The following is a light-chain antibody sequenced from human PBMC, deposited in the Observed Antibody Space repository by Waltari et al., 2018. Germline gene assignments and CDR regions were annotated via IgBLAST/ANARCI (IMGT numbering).Light chain of an antibody. Sequence: SALTQPASVSGSPGQSITISCTGTSIDRRSKHLVSWYQQHPGNAPKLMIYEGSKRPSGVSNRFSGSKSGNTASLTISGLQAEDEADYYCCSYAGSSTYVFGTGTKVTVL. J-gene: IGLJ1*01. CDR2: EGS. V-gene: IGLV2-23*01. CDR1: SIDRRSKHL. CDR3: CSYAGSSTYV.